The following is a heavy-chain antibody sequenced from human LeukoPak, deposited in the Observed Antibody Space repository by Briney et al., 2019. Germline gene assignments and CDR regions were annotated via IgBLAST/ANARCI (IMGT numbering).Heavy chain of an antibody. Sequence: SETLSLTCAVYGGSFSGYYWSWLRQPPGKGLEWIGEINHSGSTNYNPSLKSRITISVDTSKNQFSLKLISVTAADTAVYYCARRPTSVSKRWLQVGYYFDYWGQGTLVTVSP. V-gene: IGHV4-34*01. CDR2: INHSGST. J-gene: IGHJ4*02. CDR3: ARRPTSVSKRWLQVGYYFDY. D-gene: IGHD5-24*01. CDR1: GGSFSGYY.